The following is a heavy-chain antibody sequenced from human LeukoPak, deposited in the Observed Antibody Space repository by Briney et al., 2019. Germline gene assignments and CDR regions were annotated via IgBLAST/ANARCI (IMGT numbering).Heavy chain of an antibody. CDR3: ARGGGIVGAHDAFDI. J-gene: IGHJ3*02. CDR2: MNPNSGNT. Sequence: ASVKVSCKASGYTFTSYDINWVRQATGQGLEWMGWMNPNSGNTGYAQKFQGRVTITRNTSISTAYMELSSLRSEDTAVYYCARGGGIVGAHDAFDIWGQGTMVTVSS. D-gene: IGHD1-26*01. V-gene: IGHV1-8*03. CDR1: GYTFTSYD.